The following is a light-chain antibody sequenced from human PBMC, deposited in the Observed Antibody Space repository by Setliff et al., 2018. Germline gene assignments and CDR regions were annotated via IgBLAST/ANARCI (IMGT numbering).Light chain of an antibody. CDR2: EAS. CDR1: NSDVGGYSY. CDR3: SSYGGDNNFV. J-gene: IGLJ1*01. Sequence: QSALTQLPSASGSPGQSVTISCTGTNSDVGGYSYVSWYQQRPGKAPKLLIYEASKRPSGVPDRFSGSKSGNTASLTVSGLQAEDEADYYCSSYGGDNNFVFGTGTKVTVL. V-gene: IGLV2-8*01.